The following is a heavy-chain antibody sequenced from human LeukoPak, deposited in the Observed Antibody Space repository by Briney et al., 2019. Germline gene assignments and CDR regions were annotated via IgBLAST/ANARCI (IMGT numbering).Heavy chain of an antibody. CDR1: GFTFSNYG. J-gene: IGHJ4*02. Sequence: GGSLRLSCAASGFTFSNYGMHWVRQAPGKGLEWVAVIWYDGSNTYYADSVKGRFTISRGNSKNTLYLQMNSLRAEDTAVYYCAKDGENWGQGTLVTVSS. CDR2: IWYDGSNT. V-gene: IGHV3-33*06. CDR3: AKDGEN. D-gene: IGHD3-10*01.